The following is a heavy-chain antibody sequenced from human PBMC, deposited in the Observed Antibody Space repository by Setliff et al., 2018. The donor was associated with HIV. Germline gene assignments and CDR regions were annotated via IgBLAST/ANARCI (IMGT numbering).Heavy chain of an antibody. Sequence: GGSLRLSCAASGFTFNSYAMSWVRQAPGKGLEWVSGISGGGSITDYADSVKGRFSISRDNSKNTLYLQMNSLRAEDTAVYYCAKGFRPVDTALVSGPTYWGQGIRVTVSS. CDR2: ISGGGSIT. CDR3: AKGFRPVDTALVSGPTY. V-gene: IGHV3-23*01. CDR1: GFTFNSYA. J-gene: IGHJ4*02. D-gene: IGHD5-18*01.